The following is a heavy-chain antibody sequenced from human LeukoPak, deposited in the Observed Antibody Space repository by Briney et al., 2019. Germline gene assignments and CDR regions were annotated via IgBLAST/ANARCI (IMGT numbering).Heavy chain of an antibody. J-gene: IGHJ6*03. V-gene: IGHV4-59*01. D-gene: IGHD3-10*01. CDR2: IFYNEGT. CDR3: ARVAKHFRGGLSFYYMDV. Sequence: SETLSLTCTVSSGSFRTYYWSWIRQPPGKGLDWIGYIFYNEGTSYNPSLKSRVTISVDTSNNQLSLKVNSVTAADTAVYYCARVAKHFRGGLSFYYMDVWGKGTTVTISS. CDR1: SGSFRTYY.